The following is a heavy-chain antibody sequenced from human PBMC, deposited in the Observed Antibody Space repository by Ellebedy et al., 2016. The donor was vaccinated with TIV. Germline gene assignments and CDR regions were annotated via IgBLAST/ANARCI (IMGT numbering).Heavy chain of an antibody. CDR1: DGSLGSSSFR. D-gene: IGHD5-18*01. J-gene: IGHJ5*02. CDR3: ARRMEWIQYFDL. Sequence: SETLSLXCSASDGSLGSSSFRWGWIRQPPGKGLEWIGNVYYSGSTVYNPSLKSRAIIILDTTTAHLSLSLNAATAADTAVYYCARRMEWIQYFDLWGQGILVTVAS. CDR2: VYYSGST. V-gene: IGHV4-39*02.